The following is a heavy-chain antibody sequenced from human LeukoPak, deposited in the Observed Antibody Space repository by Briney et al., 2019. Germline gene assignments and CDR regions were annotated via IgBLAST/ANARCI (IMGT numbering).Heavy chain of an antibody. J-gene: IGHJ4*02. V-gene: IGHV1-2*04. CDR1: GYTFTSYD. Sequence: ASVKVSCKASGYTFTSYDINWVRQATGQGLEWMGWINPNSGGTNYAQKFQGWVTMTRDTSISTAYMELSRLRSDDTAVYYCARGSYYDILTGYDVGSYDYWGQGTLVTVSS. D-gene: IGHD3-9*01. CDR2: INPNSGGT. CDR3: ARGSYYDILTGYDVGSYDY.